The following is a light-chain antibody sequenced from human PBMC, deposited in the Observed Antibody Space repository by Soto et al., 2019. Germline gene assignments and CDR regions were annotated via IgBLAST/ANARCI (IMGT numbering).Light chain of an antibody. CDR2: TTS. Sequence: DIQMTQSPSSVSASVGDRVTITCRASQGIGSWLAWYQQKPGKAPTLLIYTTSNLQSGVPSRFGGSGSGTDFTLTISSLQPEDFATYYCQQANSFPLTFGPGTKVDIK. CDR3: QQANSFPLT. J-gene: IGKJ3*01. CDR1: QGIGSW. V-gene: IGKV1-12*01.